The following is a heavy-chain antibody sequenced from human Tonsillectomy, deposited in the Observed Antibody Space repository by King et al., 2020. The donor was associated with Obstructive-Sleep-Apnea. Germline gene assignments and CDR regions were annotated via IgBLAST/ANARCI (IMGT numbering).Heavy chain of an antibody. CDR1: GGTFNSYV. CDR2: IIPKFGTP. V-gene: IGHV1-69*01. D-gene: IGHD1-26*01. J-gene: IGHJ4*02. Sequence: QLVQSGAEVKKSGSSVKVSCKASGGTFNSYVISWVRQAPGQGLEWMGGIIPKFGTPNYARKFQGRVTITADEFTSTAYMELSSLRSEDTAVYYCASHFVPLAKVGIRGGAGTHYFDYWGQGALVTVSS. CDR3: ASHFVPLAKVGIRGGAGTHYFDY.